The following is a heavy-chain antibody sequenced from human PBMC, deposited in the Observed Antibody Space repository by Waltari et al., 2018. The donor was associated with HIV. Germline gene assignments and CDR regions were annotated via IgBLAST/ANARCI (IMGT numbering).Heavy chain of an antibody. J-gene: IGHJ4*02. CDR1: GGSISNYY. V-gene: IGHV4-59*01. Sequence: QVQLQESGPGLVKPSETLSLTCSVSGGSISNYYWSWLRQPPGKGLEWLAYIYYIGSTNYNPSLTSRVTISVDTSENQFSLNLTSVTAAATAVYYCARGHIEVAGFFDYWGQGVLVSVSS. CDR3: ARGHIEVAGFFDY. CDR2: IYYIGST. D-gene: IGHD6-19*01.